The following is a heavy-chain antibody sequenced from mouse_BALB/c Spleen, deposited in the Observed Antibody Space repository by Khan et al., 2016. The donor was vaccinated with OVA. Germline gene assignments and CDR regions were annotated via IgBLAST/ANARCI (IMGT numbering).Heavy chain of an antibody. V-gene: IGHV1-7*01. CDR3: ERRGLRWDFDY. CDR1: GYTFINYW. CDR2: INPSTGYN. D-gene: IGHD1-1*01. J-gene: IGHJ2*01. Sequence: VQLQESGAELAKPGPSVKMSCKASGYTFINYWILWVKQRPGQGLEWIGYINPSTGYNQYNLNFKDKASMNADNASITSYMQLSSLTSEDSAVYYCERRGLRWDFDYWGQGTTLTISS.